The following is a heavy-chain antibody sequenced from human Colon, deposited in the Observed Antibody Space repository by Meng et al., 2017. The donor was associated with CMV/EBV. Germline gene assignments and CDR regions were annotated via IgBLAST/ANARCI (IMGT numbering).Heavy chain of an antibody. J-gene: IGHJ4*02. CDR1: GDNFTEKY. Sequence: VKIYGKASGDNFTEKYICWVRQAPGQGVEWMGLINPSDRRKTHAQKFQSRVTMDSDTSTSTVYMELSSLTSEDTAVYYCAREGGSWGQGTLVTVSS. D-gene: IGHD3-16*01. CDR3: AREGGS. CDR2: INPSDRRK. V-gene: IGHV1-46*01.